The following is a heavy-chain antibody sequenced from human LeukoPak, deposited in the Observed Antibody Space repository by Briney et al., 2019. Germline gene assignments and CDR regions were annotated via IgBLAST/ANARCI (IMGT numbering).Heavy chain of an antibody. CDR2: ISSSSSTI. Sequence: SGGSLRLSCAASGFTFSSYSMNWVRQAPGKGLEWVSYISSSSSTIYYADSVKGRFTISRDNAKNSLYLQMNSLRAEDTAVYYCARVLHNINYDGSTYYGYWGQGTLVTASS. CDR1: GFTFSSYS. CDR3: ARVLHNINYDGSTYYGY. V-gene: IGHV3-48*01. D-gene: IGHD3-22*01. J-gene: IGHJ4*02.